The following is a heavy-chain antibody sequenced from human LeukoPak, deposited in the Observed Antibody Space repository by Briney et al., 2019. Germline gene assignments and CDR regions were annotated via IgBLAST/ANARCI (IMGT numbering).Heavy chain of an antibody. V-gene: IGHV4-59*01. J-gene: IGHJ4*02. CDR1: GGSISSYY. Sequence: TSETLSLTCTVSGGSISSYYWSWIRQPPGKGLDWIGYIYYSGSTNYNPSLKSRVTISVDTSKNQFSLKLSSVTAADTAVYYCARWSNWNPYYFDYWGQGTLVTVSP. D-gene: IGHD1-20*01. CDR3: ARWSNWNPYYFDY. CDR2: IYYSGST.